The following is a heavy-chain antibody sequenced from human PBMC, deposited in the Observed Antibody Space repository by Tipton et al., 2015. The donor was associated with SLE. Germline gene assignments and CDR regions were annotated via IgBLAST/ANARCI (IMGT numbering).Heavy chain of an antibody. CDR1: GFTFTSYA. D-gene: IGHD2-2*02. CDR2: ISYDATKE. CDR3: VRDRTSLLGHCRSTRCYTHASDV. J-gene: IGHJ3*01. V-gene: IGHV3-30*04. Sequence: SLRLSCTAFGFTFTSYAMHWVRQTPDKGLEWVSLISYDATKEYYADSVKGRFTISRDNSKNTLYLQMNSLRAEDTAVYYCVRDRTSLLGHCRSTRCYTHASDVWGQGTMVTVSS.